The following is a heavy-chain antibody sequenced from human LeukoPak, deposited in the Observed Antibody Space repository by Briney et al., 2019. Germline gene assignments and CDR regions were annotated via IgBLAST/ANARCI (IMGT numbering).Heavy chain of an antibody. Sequence: PSETLSLTSTVSGGSISSYYWSWIRQPPGKGLEWIGYIYYSGSTNYNPSLKSRVTISVDTSKNRFSLKLSSVTAADTAVYYCARDTAMVDYAFDIWGQGTMVTVSS. CDR2: IYYSGST. J-gene: IGHJ3*02. CDR1: GGSISSYY. V-gene: IGHV4-59*01. CDR3: ARDTAMVDYAFDI. D-gene: IGHD5-18*01.